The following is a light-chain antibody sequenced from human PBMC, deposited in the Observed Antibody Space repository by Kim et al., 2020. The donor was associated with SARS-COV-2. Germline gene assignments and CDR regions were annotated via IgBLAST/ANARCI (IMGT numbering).Light chain of an antibody. CDR1: ALPKQY. CDR3: QSADSSGTYV. Sequence: SYELTQPPSVSVSPGQTARITYSGDALPKQYAYWYQQKAGQAPVLVIYKDSERPSGIPERFSGSSSGTTVTLTISGVQAEDEADYYCQSADSSGTYVFGT. V-gene: IGLV3-25*03. J-gene: IGLJ1*01. CDR2: KDS.